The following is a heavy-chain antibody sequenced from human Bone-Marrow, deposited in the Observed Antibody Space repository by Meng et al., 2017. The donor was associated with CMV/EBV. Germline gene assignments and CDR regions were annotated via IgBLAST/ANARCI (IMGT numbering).Heavy chain of an antibody. CDR3: ARDQFAGDYYYYGMDV. J-gene: IGHJ6*02. D-gene: IGHD1-26*01. Sequence: GESLKISCAASGFTFSSYSMNWVRQAPGKGLEWVSYISSSSSTIYYADSVKGRFTISRDNAKNSLYLQMNSLRAEDTAVYYCARDQFAGDYYYYGMDVWGQGTTVTVSS. CDR1: GFTFSSYS. V-gene: IGHV3-48*04. CDR2: ISSSSSTI.